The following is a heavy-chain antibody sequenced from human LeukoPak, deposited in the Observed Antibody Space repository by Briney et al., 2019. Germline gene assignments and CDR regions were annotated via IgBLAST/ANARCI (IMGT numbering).Heavy chain of an antibody. D-gene: IGHD3-3*01. CDR3: ARAISGVYYYYMDV. CDR2: IYYSGST. CDR1: GGSISSSSYY. J-gene: IGHJ6*03. Sequence: SETLSLTCTVSGGSISSSSYYWGWIRQPPGKGLEWIGSIYYSGSTYYNPSLKSRVTISVDTSKNQFSLKLSSVTAADTAVYYCARAISGVYYYYMDVWGKGTTVTVSS. V-gene: IGHV4-39*01.